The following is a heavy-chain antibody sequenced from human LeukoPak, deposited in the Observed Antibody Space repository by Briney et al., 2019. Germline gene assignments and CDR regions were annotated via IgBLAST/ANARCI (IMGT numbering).Heavy chain of an antibody. CDR3: TRAHSSGYNYFDY. D-gene: IGHD3-22*01. CDR2: ISGSGDAT. V-gene: IGHV3-23*01. CDR1: GFTFNTYT. Sequence: GGSLRLSCAASGFTFNTYTMNWVRQAPGKGLEWVSVISGSGDATYSADSVKGRFTISRDNSKNTLYLQMNSLRAEDTAVYYCTRAHSSGYNYFDYWGQGTLVTVSS. J-gene: IGHJ4*02.